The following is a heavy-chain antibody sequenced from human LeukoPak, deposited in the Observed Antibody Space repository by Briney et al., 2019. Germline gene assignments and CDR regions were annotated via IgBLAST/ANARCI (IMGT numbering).Heavy chain of an antibody. Sequence: AETLSLTCTVAGGSISSYYWSWIRQPPGKGLEWIGYIYYRGSTNYNPSLKRRVTISVDTSKNQFSLKLSSVTAADTAVYYCARGAPYDYVWGSYRYLVAFDIWGPGTVVTVSS. CDR3: ARGAPYDYVWGSYRYLVAFDI. CDR2: IYYRGST. J-gene: IGHJ3*02. V-gene: IGHV4-59*01. D-gene: IGHD3-16*02. CDR1: GGSISSYY.